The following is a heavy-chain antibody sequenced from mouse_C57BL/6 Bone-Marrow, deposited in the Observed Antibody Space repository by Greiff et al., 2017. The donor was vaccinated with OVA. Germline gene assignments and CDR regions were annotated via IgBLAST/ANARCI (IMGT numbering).Heavy chain of an antibody. J-gene: IGHJ1*03. CDR1: GYTFTDYE. Sequence: VQLQQSGAELVRPGASVTLSCKASGYTFTDYEMHWVKQTPVHGLEWIGAIDPETGGTAYNQTFKGKAILTADKSSRTAYMELRSLTSEDSAVYYCSIYDGYYYWYFDVWGTGTTVTVSS. CDR3: SIYDGYYYWYFDV. V-gene: IGHV1-15*01. D-gene: IGHD2-3*01. CDR2: IDPETGGT.